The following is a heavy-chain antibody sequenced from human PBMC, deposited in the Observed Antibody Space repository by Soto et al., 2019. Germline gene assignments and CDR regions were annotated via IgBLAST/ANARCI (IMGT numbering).Heavy chain of an antibody. CDR1: GGSFSGYY. Sequence: QVQLQQWGAGLLKPSETLSLTCAVYGGSFSGYYWSWIRQPPGKGLEWIGEINHSGSTNYNPSLKRRVTISVDTSKNQFSLKLSSVTAADTAVYYCARGRLTTVTTIDYWGQGTLVTVSS. CDR3: ARGRLTTVTTIDY. D-gene: IGHD4-17*01. J-gene: IGHJ4*02. V-gene: IGHV4-34*01. CDR2: INHSGST.